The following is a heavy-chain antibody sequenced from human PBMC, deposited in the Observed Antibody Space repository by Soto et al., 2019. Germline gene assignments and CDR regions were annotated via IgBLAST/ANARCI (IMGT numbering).Heavy chain of an antibody. CDR3: ARDDAISGRARAFDG. V-gene: IGHV1-18*01. CDR2: ISGFNGNT. J-gene: IGHJ3*01. D-gene: IGHD6-25*01. CDR1: GYTFSTYY. Sequence: QVRLVQSGTVVTEPGASVKVSCKASGYTFSTYYISWVRQAPGQGLQWLGWISGFNGNTFSPQEVQDRVVMTMDTSTTIAYMELSSLRAAATAVYYCARDDAISGRARAFDGWGQGTLVIVSS.